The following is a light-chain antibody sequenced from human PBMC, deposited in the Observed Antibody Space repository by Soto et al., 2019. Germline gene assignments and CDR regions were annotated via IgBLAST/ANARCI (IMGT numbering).Light chain of an antibody. J-gene: IGKJ4*01. Sequence: EIVMTQSPATLSVSPGERATLSCRASQSISSNLAWYQQRPGEAPRLLIYDASNRATGIPARFSGSGSGTDFTLTISSLEPEDVAVYYCQQRSNWPPFTFGRGTKVDNK. CDR1: QSISSN. CDR2: DAS. V-gene: IGKV3-11*01. CDR3: QQRSNWPPFT.